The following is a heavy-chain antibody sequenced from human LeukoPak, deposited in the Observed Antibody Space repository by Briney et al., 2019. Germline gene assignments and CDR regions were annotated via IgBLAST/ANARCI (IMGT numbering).Heavy chain of an antibody. Sequence: GGSLRLSRAASGFTFSNYAVSWFRQAPGGGLEWVSAISGSGDTTFHADSVKGRFTTSRDNSKNTLSLQMSGLRVEDSAVYFCAKETSAWCSHRAYMNVWGTGTTVTVSS. CDR3: AKETSAWCSHRAYMNV. CDR2: ISGSGDTT. D-gene: IGHD2-8*01. J-gene: IGHJ6*03. V-gene: IGHV3-23*01. CDR1: GFTFSNYA.